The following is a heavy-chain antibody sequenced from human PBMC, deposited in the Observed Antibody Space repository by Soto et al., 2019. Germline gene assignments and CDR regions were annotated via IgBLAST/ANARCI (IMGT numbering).Heavy chain of an antibody. J-gene: IGHJ4*02. D-gene: IGHD3-10*01. V-gene: IGHV3-66*01. CDR3: RGWFGELATDY. CDR2: IYSGGTT. Sequence: EGQLVESGGGLVQPGGSLRLSCAASGFTVSSDDMSWVRQAPGKGLEWVSVIYSGGTTHYADSVKGRFTISRDNSKTTLYLQMNSLRAEDTAVYYCRGWFGELATDYWGQGTLVTVSS. CDR1: GFTVSSDD.